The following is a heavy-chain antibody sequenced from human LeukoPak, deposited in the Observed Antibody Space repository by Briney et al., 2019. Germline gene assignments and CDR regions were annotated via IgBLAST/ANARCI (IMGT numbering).Heavy chain of an antibody. CDR1: GGTFSSYA. V-gene: IGHV1-69*04. D-gene: IGHD1-26*01. CDR2: IIPIFGIA. Sequence: SVKVSCKASGGTFSSYAISWVRQAPGQGLEWMGRIIPIFGIANYAQKFQGRVTITADKSTSTAYMELSSLRSEDTAVYYCARDSVVGATRELFYYWGQGTLVTVSS. J-gene: IGHJ4*02. CDR3: ARDSVVGATRELFYY.